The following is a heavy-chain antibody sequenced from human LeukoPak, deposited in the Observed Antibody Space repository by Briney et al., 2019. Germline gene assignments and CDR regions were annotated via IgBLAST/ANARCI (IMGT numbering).Heavy chain of an antibody. D-gene: IGHD5-18*01. J-gene: IGHJ4*02. CDR1: GGTFSSYA. CDR3: ARNEPAMVSGYFDY. V-gene: IGHV1-69*01. CDR2: IILIFGTA. Sequence: GSSVKVSCKASGGTFSSYAISWVRQAPGQGLEWMGGIILIFGTANYAQKFQGRVAITADESTSTAYMELSSLRSEDTAVYYCARNEPAMVSGYFDYWGQGTLVTVSS.